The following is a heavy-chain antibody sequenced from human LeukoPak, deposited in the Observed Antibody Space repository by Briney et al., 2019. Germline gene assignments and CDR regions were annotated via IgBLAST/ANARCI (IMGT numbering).Heavy chain of an antibody. Sequence: SEALSLTCTVSGGSISSGSYYWSWIRQPAGKGLEWIGRINTSGSTNYNPSLKSRVTISVDTSKNQFSLKLSSVTAADTAVYYCARVDYDFWSGSYYYYYYMDVWGKGTTVTVSS. CDR3: ARVDYDFWSGSYYYYYYMDV. CDR1: GGSISSGSYY. J-gene: IGHJ6*03. V-gene: IGHV4-61*02. D-gene: IGHD3-3*01. CDR2: INTSGST.